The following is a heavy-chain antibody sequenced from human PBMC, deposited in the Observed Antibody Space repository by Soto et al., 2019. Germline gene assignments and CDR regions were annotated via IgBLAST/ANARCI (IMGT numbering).Heavy chain of an antibody. D-gene: IGHD6-6*01. V-gene: IGHV1-2*04. CDR1: GYIFPDYY. CDR2: INPNGGGT. Sequence: QVQLVQSGAEVKKPGASVKVSCKASGYIFPDYYVHWVRQAPGAGLEWMGRINPNGGGTNYAQKFEGWVTMTTDTSISTAYMELSRLNFDDTAVYYCARGEQLVHFDSWGQGTLVTVSS. CDR3: ARGEQLVHFDS. J-gene: IGHJ4*01.